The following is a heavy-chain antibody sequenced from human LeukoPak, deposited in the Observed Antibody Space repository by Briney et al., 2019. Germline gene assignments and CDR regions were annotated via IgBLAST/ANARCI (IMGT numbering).Heavy chain of an antibody. CDR1: GGSISSSSYY. Sequence: SETLSLTCTVSGGSISSSSYYWGWIRQPPGKGLEWIGEINHSGSTNYNPSLKSRATISVDTSKNQFSLKLSSVTAADTAVYYCARGAYGDFPDYWGQGTLVTVSS. CDR2: INHSGST. CDR3: ARGAYGDFPDY. D-gene: IGHD4-17*01. J-gene: IGHJ4*02. V-gene: IGHV4-39*07.